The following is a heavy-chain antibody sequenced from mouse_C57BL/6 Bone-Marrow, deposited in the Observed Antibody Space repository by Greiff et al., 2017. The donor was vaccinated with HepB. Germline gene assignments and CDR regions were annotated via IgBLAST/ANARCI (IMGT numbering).Heavy chain of an antibody. CDR2: IYPRSGNT. CDR3: ARSRGLRSWFAY. D-gene: IGHD2-2*01. J-gene: IGHJ3*01. Sequence: QVQLQQSGAELARPGASVKLSCKASGYTFTSYGISWVKQRTGQGLEWIGGIYPRSGNTYYNEKFKGKATLTADKSSSTAYMELRSLTSEDSAVYFCARSRGLRSWFAYWGQGTLVTVSA. CDR1: GYTFTSYG. V-gene: IGHV1-81*01.